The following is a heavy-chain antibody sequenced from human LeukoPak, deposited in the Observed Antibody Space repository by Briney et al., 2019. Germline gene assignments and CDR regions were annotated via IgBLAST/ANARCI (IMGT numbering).Heavy chain of an antibody. J-gene: IGHJ6*02. Sequence: SETLSLTCAVYGGSFSGYYWSWIRQPPGKGLEWIGEINHSGSTNYNPSLKSRVTISVDTSRNQFSLKPSSVTAADTAVYYCARSLGYCSGGSCFGWYYYGMDVWGQGTTVTVSS. CDR3: ARSLGYCSGGSCFGWYYYGMDV. CDR2: INHSGST. V-gene: IGHV4-34*01. CDR1: GGSFSGYY. D-gene: IGHD2-15*01.